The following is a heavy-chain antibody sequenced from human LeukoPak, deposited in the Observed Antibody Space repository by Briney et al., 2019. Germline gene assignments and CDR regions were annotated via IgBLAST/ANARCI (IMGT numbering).Heavy chain of an antibody. CDR2: INHSGST. Sequence: SETLSLTCAVYGGSFSGYYGSWIRQPPGKGLEWIGEINHSGSTNYNPSLKSRLTISIDTSKNQFSLRLTSVTAADTAVYYCASAVIPAADLDYWGQGTLVTVSS. CDR3: ASAVIPAADLDY. D-gene: IGHD2-2*01. V-gene: IGHV4-34*01. J-gene: IGHJ4*02. CDR1: GGSFSGYY.